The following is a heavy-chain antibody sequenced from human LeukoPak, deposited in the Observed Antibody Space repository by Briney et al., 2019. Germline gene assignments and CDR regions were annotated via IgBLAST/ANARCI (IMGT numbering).Heavy chain of an antibody. J-gene: IGHJ4*02. CDR1: GFTFSSYA. CDR2: ISYDGSNK. D-gene: IGHD5-18*01. Sequence: GGSLRLSCAASGFTFSSYAMHWVRQAPGKGLEWVAVISYDGSNKYYADSVKGRFTISRDNSKNTLYLQMNSLRAEDTAVYYCARPMDTAMVPACDYWGQGTLVTVSS. V-gene: IGHV3-30*04. CDR3: ARPMDTAMVPACDY.